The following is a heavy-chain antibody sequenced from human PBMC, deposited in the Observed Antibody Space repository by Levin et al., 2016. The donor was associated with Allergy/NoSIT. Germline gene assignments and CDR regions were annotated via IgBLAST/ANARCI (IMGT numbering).Heavy chain of an antibody. D-gene: IGHD2-8*01. CDR2: VSPNSGGT. CDR1: GYIFVGFY. Sequence: ASVKVSCKTSGYIFVGFYIHWVRQAPGQGLEWMGWVSPNSGGTNYAQKFQGRVAMTRDTSINTAYMELSSLRSDDTAVYFCARDLSRNGVFDDAFDIWGQGTMVTVSS. CDR3: ARDLSRNGVFDDAFDI. V-gene: IGHV1-2*02. J-gene: IGHJ3*02.